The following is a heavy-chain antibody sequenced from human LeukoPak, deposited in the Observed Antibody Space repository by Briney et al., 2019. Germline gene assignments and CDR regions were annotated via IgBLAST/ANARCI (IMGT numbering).Heavy chain of an antibody. D-gene: IGHD4-11*01. V-gene: IGHV3-23*01. CDR3: AKEGSNYPGYYGMDV. CDR1: GFTFSSYA. Sequence: GGSLRLSCAASGFTFSSYAMSWVRQAPGKGLEWVSAISGSGGSTYYADSVKGRSTISRDNSKNTLYLQMNSLRAEDTAVYYCAKEGSNYPGYYGMDVWGQGTTVTVSS. CDR2: ISGSGGST. J-gene: IGHJ6*02.